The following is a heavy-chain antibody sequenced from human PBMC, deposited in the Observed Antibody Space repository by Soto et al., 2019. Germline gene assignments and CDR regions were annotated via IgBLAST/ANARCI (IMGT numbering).Heavy chain of an antibody. V-gene: IGHV3-33*01. CDR3: VRDGGEFDY. Sequence: ESGGGVVQPGRSLRLSCAASGFIFSSYGIHWVRQAPGKGLEWVAIILYDGTNKYYADSVKGRFTISRDNSKNTVYLQMNSLRVEDTALYYCVRDGGEFDYWGQGTLVTVSS. D-gene: IGHD3-16*01. J-gene: IGHJ4*02. CDR2: ILYDGTNK. CDR1: GFIFSSYG.